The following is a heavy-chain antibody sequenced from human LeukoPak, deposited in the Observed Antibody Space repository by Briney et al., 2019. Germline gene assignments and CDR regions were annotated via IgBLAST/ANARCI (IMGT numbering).Heavy chain of an antibody. J-gene: IGHJ4*02. CDR3: AREDSSGWYRY. D-gene: IGHD6-19*01. CDR2: ITSSGSTI. Sequence: GGSLRLSCAASGFTFSSYEMNCVRQAPGKGLEWVSYITSSGSTIYYADSVKGRFTISRDNAKNSLYLQMNSLRAEDTAVYYCAREDSSGWYRYWGQGTQVTVSS. V-gene: IGHV3-48*03. CDR1: GFTFSSYE.